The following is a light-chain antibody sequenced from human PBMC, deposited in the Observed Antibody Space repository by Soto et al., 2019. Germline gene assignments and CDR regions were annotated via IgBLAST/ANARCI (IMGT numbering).Light chain of an antibody. CDR1: QSVYRY. J-gene: IGKJ4*01. Sequence: EVVLTQSPATLSLSPGDRAALSCRASQSVYRYLAWYQHKPGQAPRLLIYGASNRASGNPARFSGSGSGTDFTLTISSLEAEDFAVYYCHQRSTWPLTFGGGTRVEIK. CDR3: HQRSTWPLT. V-gene: IGKV3-11*01. CDR2: GAS.